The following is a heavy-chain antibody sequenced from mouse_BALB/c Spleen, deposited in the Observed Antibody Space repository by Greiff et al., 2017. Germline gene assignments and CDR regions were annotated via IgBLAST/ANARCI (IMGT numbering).Heavy chain of an antibody. D-gene: IGHD1-1*01. Sequence: VQLQQSGPELVKPGASVKISCKTSGYTFTEYTMHWVKQSHGKSLEWIGGINPNNGGTSYNQKFKGKATLTVDKSSSTAYMELRSLTSEDSAVYYCERIRYYGSSYWYFDVWGAGTTVTVSS. CDR2: INPNNGGT. J-gene: IGHJ1*01. CDR1: GYTFTEYT. CDR3: ERIRYYGSSYWYFDV. V-gene: IGHV1-18*01.